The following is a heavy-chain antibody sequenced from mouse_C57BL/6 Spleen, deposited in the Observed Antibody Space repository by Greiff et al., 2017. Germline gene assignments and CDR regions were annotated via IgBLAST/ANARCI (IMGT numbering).Heavy chain of an antibody. Sequence: QVQLKESGPELVKPGASVKFSCKASGYAFSSSWMNWVKQRPGKGLEWIGRIYPGDGDTNYNGKFKGKATLTADKSSSTAYMQLSSLTSEDSAVCFCARLGPYWYFDVWGTGTTVTVSS. CDR2: IYPGDGDT. J-gene: IGHJ1*03. V-gene: IGHV1-82*01. CDR1: GYAFSSSW. CDR3: ARLGPYWYFDV.